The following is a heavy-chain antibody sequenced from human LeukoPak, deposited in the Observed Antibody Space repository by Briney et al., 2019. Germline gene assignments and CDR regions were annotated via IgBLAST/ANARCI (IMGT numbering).Heavy chain of an antibody. J-gene: IGHJ5*02. CDR1: GFTFSSYS. D-gene: IGHD3-3*01. CDR2: ISYDGSNK. V-gene: IGHV3-30*03. CDR3: ATNRRGTAYYDFWSGYYEDWFDP. Sequence: PGGSLTLSCVASGFTFSSYSMKWVRQAPGKALEWVAVISYDGSNKYYADSVKGRFTISRDNSKNTLYLQMNSLRAEDTAVYYCATNRRGTAYYDFWSGYYEDWFDPWGQGTLLTVSS.